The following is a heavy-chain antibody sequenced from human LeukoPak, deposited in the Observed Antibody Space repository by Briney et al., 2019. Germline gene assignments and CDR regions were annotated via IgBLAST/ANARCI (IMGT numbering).Heavy chain of an antibody. CDR3: ARVSPSYGFDP. Sequence: PSETLSLTCTVSGGSISSSSYYWGWIRQPPGKGLEWIGYIYHSGSTYYNPSLKSRVTLSIDRSKNQFSLKLSSVTAADTAVYYCARVSPSYGFDPWGQGTLVTVSS. CDR1: GGSISSSSYY. V-gene: IGHV4-39*07. CDR2: IYHSGST. J-gene: IGHJ5*02. D-gene: IGHD3-10*01.